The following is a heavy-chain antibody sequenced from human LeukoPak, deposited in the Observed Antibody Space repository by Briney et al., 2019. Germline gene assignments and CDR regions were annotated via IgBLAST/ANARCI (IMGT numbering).Heavy chain of an antibody. CDR3: AKDRVGGSGSYYGFDY. Sequence: SCKASGYTFTSYGISWVRQAPGKGLEWASAISGSGGSTYYADSVKGRFTISRDNSKNTLYLQMNSLRAEDTAVYYCAKDRVGGSGSYYGFDYWGQGTLVTVSS. J-gene: IGHJ4*02. CDR2: ISGSGGST. D-gene: IGHD3-10*01. V-gene: IGHV3-23*01. CDR1: GYTFTSYG.